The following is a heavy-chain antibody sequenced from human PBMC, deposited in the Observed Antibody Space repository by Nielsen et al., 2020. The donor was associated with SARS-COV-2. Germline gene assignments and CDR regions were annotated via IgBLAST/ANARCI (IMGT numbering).Heavy chain of an antibody. Sequence: GESLKISCAASGFTFSKYSMNWVRQAQGKGLEWVSSISSSSGYIYYVDSVKGRFTISRDNAKNSLYLQMNSLRAEDTAVYYCSLGAERDYYYGMDVWGQGTTVTVSS. V-gene: IGHV3-21*01. CDR3: SLGAERDYYYGMDV. CDR1: GFTFSKYS. J-gene: IGHJ6*02. CDR2: ISSSSGYI.